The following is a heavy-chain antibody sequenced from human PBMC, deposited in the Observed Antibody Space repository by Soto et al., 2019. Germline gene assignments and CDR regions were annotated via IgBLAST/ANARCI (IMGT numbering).Heavy chain of an antibody. CDR1: GFTFSSYS. Sequence: PGGSLRLSCAASGFTFSSYSMNWVRQAPGKGLEWVSYISSSSSTIYYADSVKGRFTISRDNAKNSLYLQMNSLRDEDTAVYYCARFIVESLDTANDYWGQGTLVTVSS. CDR2: ISSSSSTI. CDR3: ARFIVESLDTANDY. J-gene: IGHJ4*02. D-gene: IGHD5-18*01. V-gene: IGHV3-48*02.